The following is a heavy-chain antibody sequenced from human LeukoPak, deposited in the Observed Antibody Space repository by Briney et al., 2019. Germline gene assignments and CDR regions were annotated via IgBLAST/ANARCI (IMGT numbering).Heavy chain of an antibody. CDR2: IYYSGST. CDR3: STGMLRGLAPVFLDY. J-gene: IGHJ4*02. V-gene: IGHV4-38-2*01. D-gene: IGHD3-10*01. CDR1: GFTFSSYG. Sequence: GTLRLSCAASGFTFSSYGMSWVRQPPGRGLEWIGSIYYSGSTYYNPSLKSRVTISLDTSKNQFSLNLRSVTAADTAVYYCSTGMLRGLAPVFLDYWGQGTLVTVSS.